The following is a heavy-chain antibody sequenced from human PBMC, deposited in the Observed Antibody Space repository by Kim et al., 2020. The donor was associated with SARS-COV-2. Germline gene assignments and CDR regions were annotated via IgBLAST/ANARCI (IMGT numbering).Heavy chain of an antibody. CDR1: GGSISSGGYY. V-gene: IGHV4-31*03. J-gene: IGHJ5*02. D-gene: IGHD2-2*01. Sequence: SETLSLTCTVSGGSISSGGYYWSWIRQHPGKGLEWIGYIYYSGSTYYNPSLKSRVTISVDTSKNQFSLKLSSVTAADTAVYYCARAWDRTSDNWFDPWGQGTLVTVSS. CDR3: ARAWDRTSDNWFDP. CDR2: IYYSGST.